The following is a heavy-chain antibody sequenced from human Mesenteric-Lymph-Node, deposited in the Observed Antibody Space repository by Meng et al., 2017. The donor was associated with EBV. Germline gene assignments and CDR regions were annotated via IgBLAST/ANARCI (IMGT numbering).Heavy chain of an antibody. CDR2: IYHTGNT. V-gene: IGHV4-34*01. Sequence: LQQWGSGLLKSSETLTLTCAVYGGSFSAYYWRCIRQPPGKGLEWIGEIYHTGNTNYNPSLKSRVTISVDKSKNQFSLNLTSVTAADTAVYYCARTSVAVLYVGLDYWGQGTLVTVSS. D-gene: IGHD2-8*02. CDR1: GGSFSAYY. CDR3: ARTSVAVLYVGLDY. J-gene: IGHJ4*02.